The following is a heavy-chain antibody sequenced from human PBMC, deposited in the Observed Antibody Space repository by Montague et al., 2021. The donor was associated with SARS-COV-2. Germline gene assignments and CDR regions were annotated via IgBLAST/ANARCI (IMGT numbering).Heavy chain of an antibody. CDR3: MKRWGNVDYLDF. J-gene: IGHJ4*02. CDR2: LSSDGNYK. D-gene: IGHD3-16*01. Sequence: SLRLSCAASGFTYNFYGLHWVRQTPGKGLEWVAHLSSDGNYKYYADSVKGRFTISRDNAKNTLYLQMNSLRADDTAVYYRMKRWGNVDYLDFWGQGTLVTVSS. CDR1: GFTYNFYG. V-gene: IGHV3-30*18.